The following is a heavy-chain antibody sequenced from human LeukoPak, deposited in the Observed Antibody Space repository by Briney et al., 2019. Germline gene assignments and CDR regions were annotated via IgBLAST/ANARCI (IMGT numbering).Heavy chain of an antibody. CDR3: ARGPFRGTGDGALDI. Sequence: PSETPSLTCTVSGGSVSNYYWSWIRQPPGKGLEWMGYTYYSGSTHYNPSLTSRVTISVDTSKNQFSLRLTSVTAADTAIYYCARGPFRGTGDGALDIWGQGTMVTVS. CDR1: GGSVSNYY. J-gene: IGHJ3*02. CDR2: TYYSGST. V-gene: IGHV4-59*02. D-gene: IGHD1-26*01.